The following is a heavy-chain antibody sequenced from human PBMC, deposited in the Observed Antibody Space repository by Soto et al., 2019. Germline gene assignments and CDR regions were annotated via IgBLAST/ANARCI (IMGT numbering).Heavy chain of an antibody. CDR3: ARTDYGGNSGWFDP. Sequence: SETLSLTCTVSGGSISSGDYYWSWIRQPPGKGLEWIGYIYYSGSTYYNPSLKSRGTISVDTSKNQFSLKLSSVTAADTAVYYCARTDYGGNSGWFDPWGQGTLVTVSS. D-gene: IGHD4-17*01. CDR2: IYYSGST. J-gene: IGHJ5*02. V-gene: IGHV4-30-4*01. CDR1: GGSISSGDYY.